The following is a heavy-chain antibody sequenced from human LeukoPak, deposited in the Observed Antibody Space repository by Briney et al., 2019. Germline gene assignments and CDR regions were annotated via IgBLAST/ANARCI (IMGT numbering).Heavy chain of an antibody. CDR2: ISNSGGST. CDR1: GFTFSGYA. Sequence: TGGSLRLSCAASGFTFSGYAMTWVRQAPGKGLEWVSTISNSGGSTYYADSVKGRFTISRDNSKNTLYLHMNSLRDEDTAVYYCAKDLRIQLWAYYFDYWGQGTLVTVSS. D-gene: IGHD5-18*01. CDR3: AKDLRIQLWAYYFDY. J-gene: IGHJ4*02. V-gene: IGHV3-23*01.